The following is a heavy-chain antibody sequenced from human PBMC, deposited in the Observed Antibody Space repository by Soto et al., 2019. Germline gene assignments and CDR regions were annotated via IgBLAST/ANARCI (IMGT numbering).Heavy chain of an antibody. V-gene: IGHV4-39*01. D-gene: IGHD6-13*01. CDR1: GGSISSSSYY. CDR2: IYYSGST. CDR3: AGSTSWFDP. J-gene: IGHJ5*02. Sequence: SETLSLTCTVSGGSISSSSYYWGWIRQPPGKGLEWIGSIYYSGSTYYNPSLKSRVTISVDTSKNQFSLKLSSVTAADTAVYYCAGSTSWFDPWGQGTLVTVSX.